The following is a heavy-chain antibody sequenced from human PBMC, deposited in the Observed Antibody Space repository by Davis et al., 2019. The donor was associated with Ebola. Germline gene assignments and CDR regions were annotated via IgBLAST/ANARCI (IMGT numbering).Heavy chain of an antibody. CDR2: IYYSGST. J-gene: IGHJ5*02. D-gene: IGHD3-3*02. Sequence: MPSETLSLTCTVSGGSISSSSYYWSWIRQPPGKGLEWIGYIYYSGSTNYNPSLKSRVTISVDTSKNQFSLKLSSVTAADTAVYYCARVDRLAFDPWGQGTLVTVSP. CDR3: ARVDRLAFDP. V-gene: IGHV4-61*01. CDR1: GGSISSSSYY.